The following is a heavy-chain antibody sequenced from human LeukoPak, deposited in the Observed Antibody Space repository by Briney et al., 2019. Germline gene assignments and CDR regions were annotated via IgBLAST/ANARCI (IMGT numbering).Heavy chain of an antibody. J-gene: IGHJ4*02. CDR1: GFTFSSYW. Sequence: QAGGSLRLSCAASGFTFSSYWMSWVRQAPGKGLEWVANIKQDGSEKYYVDSVKGRFTISRDNAKNSLYLQMNSLRAEDTAVYHCAKWFRGSGSDRFYDKWGQGTLVTVSS. CDR3: AKWFRGSGSDRFYDK. D-gene: IGHD3-10*01. CDR2: IKQDGSEK. V-gene: IGHV3-7*03.